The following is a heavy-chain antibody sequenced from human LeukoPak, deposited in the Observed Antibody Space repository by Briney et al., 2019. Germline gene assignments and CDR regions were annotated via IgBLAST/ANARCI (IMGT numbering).Heavy chain of an antibody. D-gene: IGHD2-15*01. CDR3: ARHSYCSGGSCYWFDP. CDR1: GGSISSYY. V-gene: IGHV4-59*08. J-gene: IGHJ5*02. CDR2: IYYSGST. Sequence: SETLSLTCTVSGGSISSYYWSWIRQPPGKGLEWIGYIYYSGSTNYNPSLKSRVTISVDTSKSQFSLKLSSVTAADTAVYYCARHSYCSGGSCYWFDPWGQGTLVTVSS.